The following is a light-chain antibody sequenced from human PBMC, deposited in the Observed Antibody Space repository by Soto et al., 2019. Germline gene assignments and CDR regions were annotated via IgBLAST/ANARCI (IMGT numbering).Light chain of an antibody. J-gene: IGKJ1*01. CDR2: GAS. CDR3: QQYGTSPRR. V-gene: IGKV3-20*01. Sequence: EIVLTQSPGTLSLSPGETATLSCRASLSLSSSYLAWYQQKPGQAPRLLIYGASSRAAGIPDRFSGSGSGTDFTLTISRLEPEDFAVYYCQQYGTSPRRFGQGTKVVIK. CDR1: LSLSSSY.